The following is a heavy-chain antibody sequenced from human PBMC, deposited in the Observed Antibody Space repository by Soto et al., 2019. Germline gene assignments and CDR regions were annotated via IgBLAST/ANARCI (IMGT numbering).Heavy chain of an antibody. CDR2: ISSGKST. V-gene: IGHV3-23*01. CDR3: AKRRYYDYLDNWFDP. J-gene: IGHJ5*02. Sequence: SGGSLRLSCAAAGVTFSNYAMSWVRQAPGKGLEWVSLISSGKSTYYADSVKGRFTVSRDNSNNSLYLQMKRLRAEDTAVYYCAKRRYYDYLDNWFDPWGQGTLVTVSS. CDR1: GVTFSNYA. D-gene: IGHD3-3*01.